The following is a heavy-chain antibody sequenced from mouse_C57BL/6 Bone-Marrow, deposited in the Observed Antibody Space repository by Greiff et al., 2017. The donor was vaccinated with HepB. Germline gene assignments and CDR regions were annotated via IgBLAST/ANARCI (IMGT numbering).Heavy chain of an antibody. CDR3: ARNYYGSKDYFDY. CDR1: GFSLTSYG. J-gene: IGHJ2*01. Sequence: VKLVESGPGLVQPSQRLSITCTVSGFSLTSYGVHWVRQSPGKGLEWLGVIWSGGSTDYNAAFISRLSISKDNSKSQVFFKMNSLQADDTAIYYCARNYYGSKDYFDYWGQGTTLTVSS. CDR2: IWSGGST. V-gene: IGHV2-2*01. D-gene: IGHD1-1*01.